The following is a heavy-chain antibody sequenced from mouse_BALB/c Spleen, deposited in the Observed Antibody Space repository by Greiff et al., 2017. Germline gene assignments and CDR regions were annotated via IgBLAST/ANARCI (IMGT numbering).Heavy chain of an antibody. D-gene: IGHD1-1*01. V-gene: IGHV1S127*01. CDR1: GFTFTSYW. CDR2: IDPSNSET. CDR3: ASATTVVAAV. Sequence: QVTLKVSGPELVRPGASVKMSCKASGFTFTSYWMHWVKQRPGQGLVWIGMIDPSNSETRLNQKFKDTATLNGNKSSNTAYMQLSSLTSEDSAVYYGASATTVVAAVWGAGTTVTVSS. J-gene: IGHJ1*01.